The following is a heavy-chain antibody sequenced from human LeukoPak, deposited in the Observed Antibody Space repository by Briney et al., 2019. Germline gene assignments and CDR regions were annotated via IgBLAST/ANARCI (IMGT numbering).Heavy chain of an antibody. Sequence: GGSLRLSCAASGFTFSSYAMHWVRRAPGKGLEWVAVISYDGSNKYYADSVKGRFTISRDNSKNTLYLQMNSLRAEDTAVYYCARGEATTTGDFDYWGQGTLVTVSS. CDR1: GFTFSSYA. CDR3: ARGEATTTGDFDY. D-gene: IGHD4-17*01. J-gene: IGHJ4*02. V-gene: IGHV3-30-3*01. CDR2: ISYDGSNK.